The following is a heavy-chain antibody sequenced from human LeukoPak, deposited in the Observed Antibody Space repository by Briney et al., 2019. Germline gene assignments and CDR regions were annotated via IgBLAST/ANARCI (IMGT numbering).Heavy chain of an antibody. CDR1: GFAFSSYA. CDR2: INSNGGST. CDR3: VKGTGTKYYYYGMDV. V-gene: IGHV3-64D*06. D-gene: IGHD3/OR15-3a*01. J-gene: IGHJ6*02. Sequence: PGGSLRLSCSASGFAFSSYATHWVRQAPGKGLGYVAGINSNGGSTYYADSVKGRFTMSGDNSQNTLYLQMSSLRADDTAVYYCVKGTGTKYYYYGMDVWGQGTTVTVSS.